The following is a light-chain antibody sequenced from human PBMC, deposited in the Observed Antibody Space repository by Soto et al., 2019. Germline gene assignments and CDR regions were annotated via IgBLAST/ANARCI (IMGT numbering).Light chain of an antibody. CDR1: QSVSSN. V-gene: IGKV3-15*01. CDR2: GAS. Sequence: EIVMTQSPATLSVSPGERATLSCRASQSVSSNLAWYQQKPGQAPRLLIYGASTRATGIPARFSGSGSGTEFTLTISSLQYEDFEVYYCQHYNNWHLTLGGGTKVDLK. CDR3: QHYNNWHLT. J-gene: IGKJ4*01.